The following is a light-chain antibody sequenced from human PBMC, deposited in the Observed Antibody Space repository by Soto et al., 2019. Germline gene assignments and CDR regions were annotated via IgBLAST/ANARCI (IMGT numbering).Light chain of an antibody. Sequence: EIVLTQSPGTLSLSPGERATLSCRASQSVSSSYLVWYQQKPGQAPRLLIYGASSRATGIPDRFSGSGSGTDFTLTISRLEPEDVAVYYCQQYGSSGYTFGQGTKLEIK. CDR2: GAS. V-gene: IGKV3-20*01. CDR1: QSVSSSY. J-gene: IGKJ2*01. CDR3: QQYGSSGYT.